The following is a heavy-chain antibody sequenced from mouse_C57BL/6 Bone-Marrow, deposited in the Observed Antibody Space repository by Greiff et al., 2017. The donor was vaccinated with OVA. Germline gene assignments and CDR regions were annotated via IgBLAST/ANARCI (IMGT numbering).Heavy chain of an antibody. V-gene: IGHV1-63*01. CDR1: GYTFTNYW. D-gene: IGHD1-1*01. CDR3: ARIPNYYGSSYDYYAMDY. J-gene: IGHJ4*01. CDR2: IYPGGGYT. Sequence: LQESGAELVRPGTSVKMSCKASGYTFTNYWIGWAKQRPGHGLEWIGDIYPGGGYTNYNEKFKGKATLTADKSSSTAYMQFSSLTSEDSAIYYCARIPNYYGSSYDYYAMDYWGQGTSVTVSS.